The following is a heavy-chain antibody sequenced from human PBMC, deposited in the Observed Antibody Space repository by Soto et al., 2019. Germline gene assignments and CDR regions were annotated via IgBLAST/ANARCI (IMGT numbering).Heavy chain of an antibody. CDR2: VYYGGST. J-gene: IGHJ6*02. CDR1: GGSISSSSYY. V-gene: IGHV4-39*01. CDR3: AGGDYYHSSGYYFYYYTMDV. Sequence: SETLSLTCTVSGGSISSSSYYWGWIRQPPGKGLEWIGNVYYGGSTYYNPSLKSRVTISVETSKSQFSLKLSSITAADTAVYYCAGGDYYHSSGYYFYYYTMDVWGQGTTVTVSS. D-gene: IGHD3-22*01.